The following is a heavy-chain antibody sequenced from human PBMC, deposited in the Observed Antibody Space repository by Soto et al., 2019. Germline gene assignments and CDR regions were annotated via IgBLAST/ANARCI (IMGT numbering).Heavy chain of an antibody. J-gene: IGHJ6*02. CDR1: GYTFTGYY. Sequence: AASVKVSCKASGYTFTGYYMHWVRQAPGQGLEWMGRINPNSGGTNYAQKFQGRVTMTRDTSISTAYMELSRLRSDDTAVYYCARVYSSSWPDYYYGMDVWGQGTTVTVSS. V-gene: IGHV1-2*06. CDR2: INPNSGGT. CDR3: ARVYSSSWPDYYYGMDV. D-gene: IGHD6-13*01.